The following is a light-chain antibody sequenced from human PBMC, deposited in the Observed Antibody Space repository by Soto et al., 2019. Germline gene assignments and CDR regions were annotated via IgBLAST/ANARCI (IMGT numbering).Light chain of an antibody. CDR1: QSISATH. J-gene: IGKJ4*01. CDR2: GAS. V-gene: IGKV3-20*01. Sequence: IVVTQSPGTLSLSPGERATLSCRASQSISATHLAWYQQRPGQAPRLLLYGASSRATGIPDRFSGSGSGTSFTHTLSRVEPEAVAVFYGQHYGSSPLTFGGGTKVEIK. CDR3: QHYGSSPLT.